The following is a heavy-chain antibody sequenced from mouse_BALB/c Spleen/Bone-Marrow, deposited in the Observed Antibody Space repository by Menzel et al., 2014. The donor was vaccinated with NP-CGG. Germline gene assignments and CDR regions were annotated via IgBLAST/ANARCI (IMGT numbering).Heavy chain of an antibody. CDR3: ATYDDYYFDY. J-gene: IGHJ2*01. V-gene: IGHV3-8*02. D-gene: IGHD2-3*01. Sequence: VQLQQSGPSLVKPSQTLSLTCSVTGDSITNGYWNWIRKFPGNKLEYMGYISYSGSTYYSPSLKSRISNTRDTSKNQYFLQLNSGTTEDTATYYCATYDDYYFDYWGQGTTLTVSS. CDR1: GDSITNGY. CDR2: ISYSGST.